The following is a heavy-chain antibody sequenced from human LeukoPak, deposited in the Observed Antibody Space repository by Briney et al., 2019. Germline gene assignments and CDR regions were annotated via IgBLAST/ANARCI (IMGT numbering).Heavy chain of an antibody. CDR2: IYYRGST. CDR3: ARWPWGLRDWYFDL. V-gene: IGHV4-59*01. D-gene: IGHD3-16*01. Sequence: SETLSLTCTVSGGSMSGYYWSWIRQPPGKGLEWLGYIYYRGSTNYNPSLKSRVTISIDTSKNQFSLKLSSVTAADTAVYYCARWPWGLRDWYFDLWGRGTLVTVSS. CDR1: GGSMSGYY. J-gene: IGHJ2*01.